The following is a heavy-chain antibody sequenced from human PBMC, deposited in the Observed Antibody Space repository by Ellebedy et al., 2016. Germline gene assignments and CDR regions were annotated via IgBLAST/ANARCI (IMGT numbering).Heavy chain of an antibody. Sequence: ASVKVSCKASGYTFTSYYMHWVRQAPGQGLEWMGVINPSGGSTSYAQKFQDRVTMTTDTSTSTIYMELSSLRSEDTAVYYCARDRGSIVGGGFDPWGQGTLVTVSS. CDR1: GYTFTSYY. V-gene: IGHV1-46*01. CDR2: INPSGGST. J-gene: IGHJ5*02. CDR3: ARDRGSIVGGGFDP. D-gene: IGHD1-26*01.